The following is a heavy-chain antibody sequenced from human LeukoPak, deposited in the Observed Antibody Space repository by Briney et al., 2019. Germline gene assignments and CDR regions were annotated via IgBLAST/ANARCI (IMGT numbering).Heavy chain of an antibody. CDR3: ARDKDDILTGYNY. CDR2: IWNDGSNK. V-gene: IGHV3-33*01. J-gene: IGHJ4*02. D-gene: IGHD3-9*01. Sequence: GGSLRLSCVASGFTFSTYGMHWVRQAPGKGLEWVAIIWNDGSNKYYVDSVKGRFTISRDNSKNTLYLQMNSLRAEDTAVYYCARDKDDILTGYNYWGQGTLVTVSS. CDR1: GFTFSTYG.